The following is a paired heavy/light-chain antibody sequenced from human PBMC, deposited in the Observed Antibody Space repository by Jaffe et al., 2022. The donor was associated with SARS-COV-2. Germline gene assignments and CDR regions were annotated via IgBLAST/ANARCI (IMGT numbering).Light chain of an antibody. CDR2: DAS. CDR3: QQRNNWPWT. CDR1: QSVSGF. V-gene: IGKV3-11*01. J-gene: IGKJ1*01. Sequence: EIVLTQSPATLSLSPGERATLSCRASQSVSGFLAWYQQRPGQAPRLLIYDASNRATGIPARFSGGGSGTDFTLTISSLEPEDFAIYYCQQRNNWPWTFGQGTKVEIK.
Heavy chain of an antibody. CDR2: ISGSSNTK. V-gene: IGHV3-48*02. CDR3: ARWAPWGFVDY. D-gene: IGHD7-27*01. Sequence: EVQLVESGGGLVQPGGSLRLSCAASGFTFSSYTMNWVRQAPGKGLEWVSYISGSSNTKYYTDSVKGRFTISRDNAKNSLYLQMNSLRDEDTAVYYCARWAPWGFVDYWGQGALVTVSS. CDR1: GFTFSSYT. J-gene: IGHJ4*02.